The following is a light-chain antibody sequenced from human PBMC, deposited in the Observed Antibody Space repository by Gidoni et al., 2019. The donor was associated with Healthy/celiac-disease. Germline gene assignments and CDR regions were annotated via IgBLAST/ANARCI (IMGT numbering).Light chain of an antibody. CDR1: QDISNY. CDR3: QQRTT. Sequence: DIQMTQSPSSLSASVGDRVTITCQASQDISNYLNWYQQKPGKAPKLLIYDASNLETGVPSRFSGSGSVTDFTFTISSLQPEDIATYYCQQRTTFGQGTKVEIK. J-gene: IGKJ1*01. CDR2: DAS. V-gene: IGKV1-33*01.